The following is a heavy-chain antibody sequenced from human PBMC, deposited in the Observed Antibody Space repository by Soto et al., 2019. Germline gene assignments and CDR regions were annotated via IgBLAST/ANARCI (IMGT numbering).Heavy chain of an antibody. Sequence: EVQLVESGGGLVQPGGSLRLSCAASGFTFSSYSMNWVRQAPGKGLEWVSYISSSSSTIYYADSVKGRFTISRDNAKNSLYRQMNSLRDEDTAVYYCARGPAAKDYYYYGMDVWGQGTTVTVSS. CDR3: ARGPAAKDYYYYGMDV. CDR2: ISSSSSTI. D-gene: IGHD2-2*01. V-gene: IGHV3-48*02. J-gene: IGHJ6*02. CDR1: GFTFSSYS.